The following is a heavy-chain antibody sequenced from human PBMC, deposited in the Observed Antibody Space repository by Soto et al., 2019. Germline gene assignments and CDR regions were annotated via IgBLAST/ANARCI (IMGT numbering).Heavy chain of an antibody. Sequence: QVQLVESGGGLVKPGGSLRLSCAASGFTFSDYYMNWIRQAPGKGLEWVSYISSSRSYTNYADSVKGRFTISRDNAKNSLYLQMNSLSAEDTAVYYCARDPSGTYYDDWGQGTLVTVSS. J-gene: IGHJ4*02. CDR3: ARDPSGTYYDD. D-gene: IGHD1-26*01. V-gene: IGHV3-11*05. CDR1: GFTFSDYY. CDR2: ISSSRSYT.